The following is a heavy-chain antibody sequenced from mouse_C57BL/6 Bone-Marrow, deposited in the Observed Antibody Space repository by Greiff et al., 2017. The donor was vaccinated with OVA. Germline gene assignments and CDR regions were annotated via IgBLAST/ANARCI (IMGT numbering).Heavy chain of an antibody. D-gene: IGHD1-1*01. J-gene: IGHJ4*01. V-gene: IGHV1-53*01. CDR2: INPSNGGT. CDR1: GYTFTSYW. CDR3: ARQSGLYYGSSYAMHY. Sequence: QVQLQQPGTELVKPGASVQLSCTASGYTFTSYWMHWVKQRPGHGLEWIGNINPSNGGTNYNEKFKSKATLTVDNSSRTAYMQLSSLTSEDSAVNYGARQSGLYYGSSYAMHYWGQGTSVTVSS.